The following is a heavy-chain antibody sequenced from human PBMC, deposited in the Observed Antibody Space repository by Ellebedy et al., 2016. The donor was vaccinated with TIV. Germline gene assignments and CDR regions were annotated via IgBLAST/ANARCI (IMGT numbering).Heavy chain of an antibody. J-gene: IGHJ3*02. D-gene: IGHD2-15*01. Sequence: GGSLRLSCSVSGFTVNSNYMSWVRQAPGKGLEWVSLINIDDTTYYADSVKGRFTISRDNSKNTLLLQMSSLRAEDTAVYYCARETFNDVDLKVWGVLDIWGRGTMVTVSS. V-gene: IGHV3-66*01. CDR3: ARETFNDVDLKVWGVLDI. CDR1: GFTVNSNY. CDR2: INIDDTT.